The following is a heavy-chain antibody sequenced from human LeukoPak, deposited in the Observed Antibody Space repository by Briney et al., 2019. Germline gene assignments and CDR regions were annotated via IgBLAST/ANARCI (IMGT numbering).Heavy chain of an antibody. Sequence: GGSLRLSCAASGFTFSGYSMNWVRQAPGKGLEWVSSISSSSSYIYYADSVKGRFTISRDNAKNSLYLQMNSLRAEDTAVYYCATGRSTEGFDYWGQGTLVTVSS. CDR3: ATGRSTEGFDY. CDR2: ISSSSSYI. J-gene: IGHJ4*02. D-gene: IGHD1-14*01. CDR1: GFTFSGYS. V-gene: IGHV3-21*01.